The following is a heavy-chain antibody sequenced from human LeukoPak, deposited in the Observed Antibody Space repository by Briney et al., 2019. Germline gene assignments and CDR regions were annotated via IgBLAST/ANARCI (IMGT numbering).Heavy chain of an antibody. CDR2: IHHSGST. CDR1: GGSFSGYY. J-gene: IGHJ4*02. D-gene: IGHD6-13*01. V-gene: IGHV4-34*01. Sequence: SETLSLTCAVYGGSFSGYYWTWIRQPPGRGLEWIGEIHHSGSTNYNPSLKSRVTISVDTSKNQFSLKLSSVTAADTAVYYCARGTSSWYRGLDYWGQGTLVTVSS. CDR3: ARGTSSWYRGLDY.